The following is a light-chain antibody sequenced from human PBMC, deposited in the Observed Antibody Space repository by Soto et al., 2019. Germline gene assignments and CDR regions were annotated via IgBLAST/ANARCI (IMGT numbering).Light chain of an antibody. CDR2: GAS. V-gene: IGKV3-20*01. CDR1: QSVSSSY. Sequence: EIVLTQSPGTLSLSPGERATLSCRASQSVSSSYLAWYQQKPGQAPRLLIYGASSRATGIPDRFSGSGSGTDVTLTISRLEPEDPAGYYCQQYGSSPTTFGQGTKVEIK. J-gene: IGKJ1*01. CDR3: QQYGSSPTT.